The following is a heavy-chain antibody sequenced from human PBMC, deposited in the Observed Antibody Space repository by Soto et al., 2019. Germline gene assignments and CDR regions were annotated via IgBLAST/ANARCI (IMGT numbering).Heavy chain of an antibody. Sequence: GESLKISCKGSGYSFTSYWISWVRQMPGKGLEWMGRIDPSDSYTNYSPSFQGHVTISADKSISTAHLQWSSLKASDTAMYYCARHHYPTVTTYYFGMDVWGQGTTVTVSS. J-gene: IGHJ6*02. CDR2: IDPSDSYT. CDR3: ARHHYPTVTTYYFGMDV. D-gene: IGHD4-4*01. V-gene: IGHV5-10-1*01. CDR1: GYSFTSYW.